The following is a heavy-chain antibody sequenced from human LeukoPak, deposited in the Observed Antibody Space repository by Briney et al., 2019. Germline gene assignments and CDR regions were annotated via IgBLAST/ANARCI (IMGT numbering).Heavy chain of an antibody. D-gene: IGHD5-18*01. CDR3: ARDFSMYFGDTAMGLAGWFDP. V-gene: IGHV4-38-2*02. Sequence: PSETLSLTCTVSGDSISSGYYGGWIRPPTGKGLEWIGSIYHSGSTYYNPSLKSRVTISVDTSKNQFSLKLSSVTAADTAVYYCARDFSMYFGDTAMGLAGWFDPWGQGTLVTVSS. CDR2: IYHSGST. J-gene: IGHJ5*02. CDR1: GDSISSGYY.